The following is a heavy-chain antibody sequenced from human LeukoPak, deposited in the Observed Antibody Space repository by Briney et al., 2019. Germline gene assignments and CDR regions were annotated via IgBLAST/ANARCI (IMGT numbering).Heavy chain of an antibody. D-gene: IGHD1-26*01. V-gene: IGHV3-7*01. CDR3: ARDAVAVGATGLVGRFDP. CDR1: GFPFSSYW. Sequence: GGSLRLSCAASGFPFSSYWMTWVRQAPGKGLEWVANIKQDGSEKYYVDSVKGRFTISRDNAKNSLYLQMNSLRADDTAVYYCARDAVAVGATGLVGRFDPWGQGTLVAVSS. CDR2: IKQDGSEK. J-gene: IGHJ5*02.